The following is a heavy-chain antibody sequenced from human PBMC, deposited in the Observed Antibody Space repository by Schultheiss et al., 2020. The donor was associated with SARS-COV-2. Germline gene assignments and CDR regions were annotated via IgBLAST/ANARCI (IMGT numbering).Heavy chain of an antibody. CDR3: ARSLYYYGSGSFCYFAY. CDR1: GGPISSGNW. V-gene: IGHV4/OR15-8*01. J-gene: IGHJ4*02. CDR2: IFPSGNT. D-gene: IGHD3-10*01. Sequence: SETLSLTCGVSGGPISSGNWWSWVRQSPGKGLEWIGEIFPSGNTNYNPSLKSRVTISLDKSKNEFFLKLNSVTAADTAIYYCARSLYYYGSGSFCYFAYWGQGTLVTVSS.